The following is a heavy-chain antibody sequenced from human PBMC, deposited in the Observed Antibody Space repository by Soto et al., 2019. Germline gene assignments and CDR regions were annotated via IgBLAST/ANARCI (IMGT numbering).Heavy chain of an antibody. V-gene: IGHV4-59*01. D-gene: IGHD5-18*01. J-gene: IGHJ6*03. CDR1: GGSISSYY. Sequence: SETLSLTCTVSGGSISSYYWSWIRQPPGKGLEWIGYIYYSGSTNYNPSLKSRVTISVDTSKNQFSLKLSSVTAADTAVYYCARDKVDTANGNYYYYYYMDVWGKGTTVTVSS. CDR2: IYYSGST. CDR3: ARDKVDTANGNYYYYYYMDV.